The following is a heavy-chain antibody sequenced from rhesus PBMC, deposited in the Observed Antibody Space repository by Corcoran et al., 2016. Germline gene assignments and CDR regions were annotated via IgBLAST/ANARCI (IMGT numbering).Heavy chain of an antibody. CDR1: GGSISSNW. V-gene: IGHV4-173*01. J-gene: IGHJ4*01. CDR3: ARMLGYCSGGVCYGFEY. Sequence: QLQLQESGPGLVKPSETLSLTCAVSGGSISSNWWSWIRQPPGKGLEWIGRISGSGGRPTHNPALKSRGTISTDTSKNQFSRKLSSVTAADTAVYYCARMLGYCSGGVCYGFEYWGQGVLVTVSS. D-gene: IGHD2-8*01. CDR2: ISGSGGRP.